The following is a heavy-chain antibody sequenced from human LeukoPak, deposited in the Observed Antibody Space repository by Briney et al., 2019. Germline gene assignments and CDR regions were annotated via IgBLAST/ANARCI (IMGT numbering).Heavy chain of an antibody. CDR2: IYTSGST. CDR1: GGSISSYY. J-gene: IGHJ5*02. Sequence: PSETLSLTCTVSGGSISSYYWSWIRQPAGKGLEWIGRIYTSGSTNYNPSLKSRVTMSVDTSKNQFSLKLSSVTAADTAVYYCARGSDDSSGYYYHWFDPWGQGTLVTVSS. CDR3: ARGSDDSSGYYYHWFDP. V-gene: IGHV4-4*07. D-gene: IGHD3-22*01.